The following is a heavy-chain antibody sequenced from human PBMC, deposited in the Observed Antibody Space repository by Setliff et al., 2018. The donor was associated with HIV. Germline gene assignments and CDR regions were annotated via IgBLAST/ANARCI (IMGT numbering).Heavy chain of an antibody. D-gene: IGHD6-13*01. CDR2: FDPGDGET. CDR1: GYTLTELS. CDR3: ATDPGYSSTWYSESFQH. Sequence: ASVKVSCKISGYTLTELSIHWVRQAPGKGLEWMANFDPGDGETFYAQKFQGRLTMTEDTSTDTAYMELSSLRSDDTAMYYCATDPGYSSTWYSESFQHWGQGTVVTVS. J-gene: IGHJ1*01. V-gene: IGHV1-24*01.